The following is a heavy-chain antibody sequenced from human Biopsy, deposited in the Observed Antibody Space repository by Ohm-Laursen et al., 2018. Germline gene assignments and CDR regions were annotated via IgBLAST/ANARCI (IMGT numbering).Heavy chain of an antibody. V-gene: IGHV3-23*01. CDR2: ITSSGDTT. CDR1: GFTFSSYA. J-gene: IGHJ4*02. Sequence: LRLSCTASGFTFSSYAMSWVRQAPGKGLEWVSAITSSGDTTYYSDSVKGRFTISRDSSKNTLHLQMDSLRAEDTAVYYCAKDQGYYYDRSVYYYFDYWGQGTLVTVSS. CDR3: AKDQGYYYDRSVYYYFDY. D-gene: IGHD3-22*01.